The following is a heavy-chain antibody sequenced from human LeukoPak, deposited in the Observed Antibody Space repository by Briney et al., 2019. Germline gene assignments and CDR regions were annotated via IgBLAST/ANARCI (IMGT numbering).Heavy chain of an antibody. Sequence: GRSLRPSCAAAGFTFSSYAMSWVRQPARNGLGWVSAISGSGGSTHYADSVKGRFTISRDNPKNTLYLQMNSLRAEDTAVYYCGKDRYQNYYDSSGYYSGHWGQGTLVTVSS. V-gene: IGHV3-23*01. J-gene: IGHJ4*02. CDR3: GKDRYQNYYDSSGYYSGH. CDR1: GFTFSSYA. CDR2: ISGSGGST. D-gene: IGHD3-22*01.